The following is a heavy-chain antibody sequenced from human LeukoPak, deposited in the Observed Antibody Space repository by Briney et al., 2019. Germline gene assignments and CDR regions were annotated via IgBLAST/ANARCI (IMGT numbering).Heavy chain of an antibody. D-gene: IGHD2-15*01. V-gene: IGHV3-33*01. Sequence: GGSLRLSCAASGFTFSSYGMHWVRQAPGRGLEWVAVIWNDGSHKYYADSVKGRFTISRDNSKNTLYLQMNSLRAEDTAVYYCAGGGGWYWGQGTLVTVSS. J-gene: IGHJ4*02. CDR3: AGGGGWY. CDR1: GFTFSSYG. CDR2: IWNDGSHK.